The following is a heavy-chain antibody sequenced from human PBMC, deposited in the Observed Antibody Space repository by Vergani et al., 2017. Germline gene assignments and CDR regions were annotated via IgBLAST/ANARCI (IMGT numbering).Heavy chain of an antibody. V-gene: IGHV5-51*01. CDR1: GYSFTNYW. D-gene: IGHD3-22*01. CDR2: IHPADSDT. Sequence: EVQLVQSGAEVKKPGAPLKISCQISGYSFTNYWIGWVRQLPGKVLEWMGIIHPADSDTRYSPSFQGQVTISVDKSISTAYLQRSSLRASDSAMYYCARLYGRDSSGSKYFDYWGQGTLVTVSS. J-gene: IGHJ4*02. CDR3: ARLYGRDSSGSKYFDY.